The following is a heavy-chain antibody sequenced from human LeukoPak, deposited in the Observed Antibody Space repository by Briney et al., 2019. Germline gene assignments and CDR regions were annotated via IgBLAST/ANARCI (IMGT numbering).Heavy chain of an antibody. CDR1: GFTFTSHD. V-gene: IGHV1-3*01. CDR3: ARNPAAASFYYYYAMDV. J-gene: IGHJ6*02. Sequence: ASVKVSCKTSGFTFTSHDYNWVRQAAGQRLEWMGWINAGNGNTKYSQKFRGRVTITRDTSASTAYMELSSLRSEDTAVYYCARNPAAASFYYYYAMDVWGQGTTVTVSS. CDR2: INAGNGNT. D-gene: IGHD6-13*01.